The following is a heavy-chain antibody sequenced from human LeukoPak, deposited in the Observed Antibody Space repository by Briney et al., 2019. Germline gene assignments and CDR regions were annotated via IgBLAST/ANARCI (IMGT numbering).Heavy chain of an antibody. Sequence: GGSLRLSCAASGFTFSSYAMHWVRQAPGKGLERVAVISYDGSNKYYADSVKGRLTISRDNSKNTLYLQMNSLRAEDTAVYYCANSQRRYCSSTSCYTGYMDVWGKGTTVTVSS. J-gene: IGHJ6*03. D-gene: IGHD2-2*02. CDR2: ISYDGSNK. CDR3: ANSQRRYCSSTSCYTGYMDV. V-gene: IGHV3-30*01. CDR1: GFTFSSYA.